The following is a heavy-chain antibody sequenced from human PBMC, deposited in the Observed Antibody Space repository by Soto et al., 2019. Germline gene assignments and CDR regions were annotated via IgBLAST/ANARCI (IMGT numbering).Heavy chain of an antibody. CDR3: ARRGYFDY. Sequence: QVQLVESGGGVVQPGRSLRLSCVASGLTFSPYAMHWVRQAPGKGLEWVAFISYDGNNKDYADSVKGRFTISRDNSKSRLYLQMDSLRPEDTAVYYCARRGYFDYWGQGTLVTVSS. CDR2: ISYDGNNK. D-gene: IGHD3-16*01. J-gene: IGHJ4*02. CDR1: GLTFSPYA. V-gene: IGHV3-30-3*01.